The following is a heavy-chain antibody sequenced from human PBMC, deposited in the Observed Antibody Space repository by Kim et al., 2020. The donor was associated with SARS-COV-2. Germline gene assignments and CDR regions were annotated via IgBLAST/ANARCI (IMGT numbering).Heavy chain of an antibody. J-gene: IGHJ4*02. Sequence: VRGRFTISRDNAKNTLYLQMNGLRAEDAAVYYCTRGVHGRCSGDSCYPGEYWGQGTLVTVSS. CDR3: TRGVHGRCSGDSCYPGEY. D-gene: IGHD2-15*01. V-gene: IGHV3-74*01.